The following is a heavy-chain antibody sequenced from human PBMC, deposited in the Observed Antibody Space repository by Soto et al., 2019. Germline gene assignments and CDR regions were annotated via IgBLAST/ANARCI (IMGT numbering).Heavy chain of an antibody. CDR1: GFTFSDYA. J-gene: IGHJ4*02. CDR2: VSHDGRNT. D-gene: IGHD6-19*01. V-gene: IGHV3-30*18. Sequence: VQLVESGGGVVQPGRSLRLSCAASGFTFSDYAMHWVRQAPGKGLEWVAVVSHDGRNTHYADSVKGRFTISRDSPKNTVSLEMTSLRAEDTAVYYWAKGGRQWLVTSDFNYWGQGALVTVSS. CDR3: AKGGRQWLVTSDFNY.